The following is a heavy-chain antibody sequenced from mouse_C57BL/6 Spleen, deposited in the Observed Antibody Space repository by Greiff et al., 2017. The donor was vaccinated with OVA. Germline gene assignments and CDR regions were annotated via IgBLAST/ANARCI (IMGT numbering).Heavy chain of an antibody. CDR2: IYPGYGDT. D-gene: IGHD2-4*01. CDR3: ARSKGYDYDGLAY. V-gene: IGHV1-82*01. Sequence: QVQLKESGPELVKPGASVKISCKASGYAFSSSWMNWGKQRPGTGLEWIGRIYPGYGDTNYNGQFQGKAPLTADKSSSTAYMQLSSLTSEDSAVDFCARSKGYDYDGLAYWGQGTLVTVSA. J-gene: IGHJ3*01. CDR1: GYAFSSSW.